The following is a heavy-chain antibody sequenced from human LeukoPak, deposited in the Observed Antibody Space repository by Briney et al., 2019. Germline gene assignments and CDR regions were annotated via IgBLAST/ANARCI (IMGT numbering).Heavy chain of an antibody. D-gene: IGHD5-18*01. CDR3: ARDTAMIQNNNWFDP. CDR2: FYHGDSDT. V-gene: IGHV5-51*01. Sequence: GESLRIPCKGSGYSFNSYWIGWVRQMPGKGLEWMGIFYHGDSDTKYSPSFQGQVTISADKSISTAYLQWSSLKASDTAMYYCARDTAMIQNNNWFDPWGQGTLVTVSS. CDR1: GYSFNSYW. J-gene: IGHJ5*02.